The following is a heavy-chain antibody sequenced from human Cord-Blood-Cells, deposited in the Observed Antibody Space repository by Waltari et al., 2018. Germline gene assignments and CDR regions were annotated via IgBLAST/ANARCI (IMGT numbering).Heavy chain of an antibody. J-gene: IGHJ4*02. V-gene: IGHV4-39*01. CDR3: ARRGLLRLFDY. D-gene: IGHD3-22*01. CDR1: GGSISSSSYY. Sequence: QLQLQESGPGLVKPSETLSLTCTVSGGSISSSSYYWGWIRQPPGKGLEWIGSIYYSGSSYYNPALKSRVIISVDTSKNQFSLKLSSVTAADTAVYYGARRGLLRLFDYWGQGTLVTVSS. CDR2: IYYSGSS.